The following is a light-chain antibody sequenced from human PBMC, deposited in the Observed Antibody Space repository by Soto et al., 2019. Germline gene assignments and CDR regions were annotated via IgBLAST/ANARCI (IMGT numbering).Light chain of an antibody. J-gene: IGKJ5*01. CDR3: QQYGSSAPIT. Sequence: EMVMTQSPATLSVSPGERATLSCRASQSVSSKLAWYQQKPGQAPRLLIYDTSTRATGIPARFSGSGSGTEFTLTISSLQSEDFALYYCQQYGSSAPITFGQGTRLEIK. CDR2: DTS. V-gene: IGKV3-15*01. CDR1: QSVSSK.